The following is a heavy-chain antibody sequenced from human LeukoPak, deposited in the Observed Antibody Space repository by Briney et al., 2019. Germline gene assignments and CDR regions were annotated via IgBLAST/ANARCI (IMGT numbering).Heavy chain of an antibody. J-gene: IGHJ6*03. CDR1: GGSISSSSYY. V-gene: IGHV4-39*01. Sequence: SETLSLTCTVSGGSISSSSYYWGWIRQPPGKGLEWIGSIYYSGSTYYNPSLKSRVTISVDTSKDQFSLKLSSVTAADTAVYYCARHGLLWFGELLKGSYYYYYMDVWGKGTTVTISS. CDR3: ARHGLLWFGELLKGSYYYYYMDV. D-gene: IGHD3-10*01. CDR2: IYYSGST.